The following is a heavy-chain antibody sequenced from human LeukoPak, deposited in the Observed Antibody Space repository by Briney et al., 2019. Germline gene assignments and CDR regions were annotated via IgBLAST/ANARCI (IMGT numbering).Heavy chain of an antibody. CDR3: AKEDFHAFDI. CDR1: GFTFSSYG. Sequence: GRSLRLSCAASGFTFSSYGMHWVRQAPGKGLEWVAVIWYGGSNKYYADSVKGRFTISRDNSKNTLYLQMNSLRAEDTAVYYCAKEDFHAFDIWGQGTMVTVSS. D-gene: IGHD3/OR15-3a*01. J-gene: IGHJ3*02. CDR2: IWYGGSNK. V-gene: IGHV3-30*18.